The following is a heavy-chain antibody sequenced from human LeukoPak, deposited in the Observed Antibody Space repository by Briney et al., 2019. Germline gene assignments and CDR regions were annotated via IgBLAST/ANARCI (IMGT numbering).Heavy chain of an antibody. CDR3: AREKRIAVAGHNWFDP. CDR1: GGSFSGYY. V-gene: IGHV4-34*01. D-gene: IGHD6-19*01. J-gene: IGHJ5*02. Sequence: PETLSLTCAVYGGSFSGYYWSWIRQPPGKGLEWIGEINHSGSTNYNPSLKSRVTISVDTSKNQFSLKLSSVTAADTAMYYCAREKRIAVAGHNWFDPWGQGTLVTVSS. CDR2: INHSGST.